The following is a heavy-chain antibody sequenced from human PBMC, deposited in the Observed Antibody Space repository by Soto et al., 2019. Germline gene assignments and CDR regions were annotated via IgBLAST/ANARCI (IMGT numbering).Heavy chain of an antibody. CDR1: GGSISSYY. J-gene: IGHJ1*01. D-gene: IGHD6-19*01. Sequence: SETLSLTCTVSGGSISSYYWSWIRQPPGKGLEWIGYIYYSASTHYKPSLKSRVTLSVDTSKNPFPQRLSSVTAADTAVYYCARSAVAGTGYFQHWGQGTLVTVSS. V-gene: IGHV4-59*01. CDR2: IYYSAST. CDR3: ARSAVAGTGYFQH.